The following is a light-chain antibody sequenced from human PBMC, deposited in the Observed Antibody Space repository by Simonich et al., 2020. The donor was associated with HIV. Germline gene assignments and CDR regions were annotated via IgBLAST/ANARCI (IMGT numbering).Light chain of an antibody. Sequence: DIVMTQSPDSLAVSLGERATINCKSSQRVLYSSNNKNYLAWYQQKPGQPPKLLHYWASTRESGVPDRFSGSGSGTDFTLTISSLQAEDVAVYYCQQYYSTPPITFGGGTKVEIK. J-gene: IGKJ4*01. CDR1: QRVLYSSNNKNY. CDR2: WAS. CDR3: QQYYSTPPIT. V-gene: IGKV4-1*01.